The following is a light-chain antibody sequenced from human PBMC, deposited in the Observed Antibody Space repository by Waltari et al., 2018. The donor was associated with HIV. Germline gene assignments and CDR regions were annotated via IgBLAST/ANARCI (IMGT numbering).Light chain of an antibody. Sequence: EIVLTQSPGPLSLSPGERVTLSCRASQSVSSSSFVWYQQKPGQAPRLLIYGASSRATGIPDRFSGSGSGTDFTLTISRLDPEDFAVYYCQQYGSSVTFGQGTRLEIK. CDR1: QSVSSSS. CDR2: GAS. J-gene: IGKJ5*01. V-gene: IGKV3-20*01. CDR3: QQYGSSVT.